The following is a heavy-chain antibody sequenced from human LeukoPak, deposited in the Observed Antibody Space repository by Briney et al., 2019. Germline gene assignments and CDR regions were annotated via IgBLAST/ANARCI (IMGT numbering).Heavy chain of an antibody. CDR1: GFTFSGYS. J-gene: IGHJ5*02. V-gene: IGHV3-48*01. CDR2: ISSSSII. Sequence: GGSLRLSCAASGFTFSGYSMNWVRQAPGKWLEWVSYISSSSIIYYADSVKGRFTISRDNAKNSLYLQMNSLRAEDTAVYYCARARTAQSNWFDPWGQGTLVTVSS. CDR3: ARARTAQSNWFDP. D-gene: IGHD4-17*01.